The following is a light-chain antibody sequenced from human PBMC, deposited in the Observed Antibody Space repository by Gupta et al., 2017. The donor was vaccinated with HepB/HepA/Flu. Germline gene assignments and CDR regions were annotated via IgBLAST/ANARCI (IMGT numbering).Light chain of an antibody. CDR2: RAS. V-gene: IGKV1-5*03. CDR3: HQELDFPIT. J-gene: IGKJ4*01. Sequence: DIQMTQSPSTLSASVGDRVTITCRASQSIVDYLACYQQRPGKAPKLLIYRASSSASAVPSRFSDSGSGAEFTLTIIGMLAHDFASYYCHQELDFPITFGRGTKVEIK. CDR1: QSIVDY.